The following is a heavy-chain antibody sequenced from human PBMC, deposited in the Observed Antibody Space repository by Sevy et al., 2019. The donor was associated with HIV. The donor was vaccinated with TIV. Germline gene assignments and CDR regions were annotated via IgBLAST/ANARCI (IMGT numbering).Heavy chain of an antibody. CDR2: IKEDGSEK. V-gene: IGHV3-7*01. CDR3: ARGGGMDV. CDR1: GFTFSIYW. Sequence: GGSLRLSCAASGFTFSIYWMSWARQAPGKGLEWVANIKEDGSEKNYVDSMKGRFSISRDNAMNSMYLQMNSLRAEDTAVYYCARGGGMDVWGQGTTVTVSS. J-gene: IGHJ6*02.